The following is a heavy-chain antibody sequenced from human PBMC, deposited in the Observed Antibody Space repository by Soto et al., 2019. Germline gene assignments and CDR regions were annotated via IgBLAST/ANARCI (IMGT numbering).Heavy chain of an antibody. D-gene: IGHD2-21*02. CDR1: GCSISRYY. CDR3: ARDLWGYCGTDCYPLDV. CDR2: MYNTGST. V-gene: IGHV4-59*01. J-gene: IGHJ6*02. Sequence: SETLSLXCTVSGCSISRYYWSWIRQPPGKGLEWIGYMYNTGSTVYNPPFKSRVTISVDTSKNQFSLKLNSVTAADTAVYYCARDLWGYCGTDCYPLDVWGQGTTVTVS.